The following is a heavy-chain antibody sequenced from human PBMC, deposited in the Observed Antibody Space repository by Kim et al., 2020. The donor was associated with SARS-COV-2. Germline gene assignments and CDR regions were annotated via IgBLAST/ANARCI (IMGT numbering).Heavy chain of an antibody. V-gene: IGHV3-9*01. CDR1: GFTFDDYA. CDR2: ISWNSGSI. CDR3: AKDRGLITGTTIPYYYYYGMDV. J-gene: IGHJ6*02. Sequence: GGSLRLSCAASGFTFDDYAMHWVRQAPGKGLEWVSGISWNSGSIGYADSVKGRFTISRDNAKNSLYLQMNSLRAEDTALYYCAKDRGLITGTTIPYYYYYGMDVWGQGTTVTVSS. D-gene: IGHD1-7*01.